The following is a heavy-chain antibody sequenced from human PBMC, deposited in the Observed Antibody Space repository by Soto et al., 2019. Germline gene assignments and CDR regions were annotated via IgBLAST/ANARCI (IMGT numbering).Heavy chain of an antibody. Sequence: EVQLVESGGGLVQPGGSLRLSCVASGFTFSSYSMNWVRQAPGKGLEWVSFISSSGRTIYYADSVKGRFTISRDSAKNSLYLQMNSLREEDTAVYSCARQEQDYWGRGTLVSVSS. CDR2: ISSSGRTI. J-gene: IGHJ4*02. CDR3: ARQEQDY. CDR1: GFTFSSYS. D-gene: IGHD1-26*01. V-gene: IGHV3-48*02.